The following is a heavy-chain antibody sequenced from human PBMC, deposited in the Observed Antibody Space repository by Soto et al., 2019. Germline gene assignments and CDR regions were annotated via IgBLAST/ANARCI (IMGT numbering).Heavy chain of an antibody. CDR2: IYPSDSDT. Sequence: PGESLKISCNASGYSFTSYLIGWGRQMPGKGLELMGIIYPSDSDTRYIPSFQGQVTISVDKSISTVYLQWRSLKASDTSLYLCTRNGKLITNTNHFDYRRQRDHVPVSS. CDR1: GYSFTSYL. V-gene: IGHV5-51*01. CDR3: TRNGKLITNTNHFDY. D-gene: IGHD3-16*01. J-gene: IGHJ4*02.